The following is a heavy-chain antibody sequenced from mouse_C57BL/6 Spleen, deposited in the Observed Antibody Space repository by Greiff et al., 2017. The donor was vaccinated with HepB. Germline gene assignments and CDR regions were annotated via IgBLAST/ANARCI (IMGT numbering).Heavy chain of an antibody. V-gene: IGHV1-39*01. CDR1: GYSFTDYN. CDR2: INPNYGTT. J-gene: IGHJ4*01. CDR3: ARHYGSSFYYAMDY. D-gene: IGHD1-1*01. Sequence: EVQLVESGPELVKPGASVKISCKASGYSFTDYNMNWVKQSNGKSLEWIGVINPNYGTTSYNQKFKGKATLTVDQSSSTAYMQLNSLTSEDSAVYYCARHYGSSFYYAMDYWGQGTSVTVSS.